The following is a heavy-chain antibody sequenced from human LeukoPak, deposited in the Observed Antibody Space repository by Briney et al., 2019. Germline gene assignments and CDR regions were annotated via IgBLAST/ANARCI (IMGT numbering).Heavy chain of an antibody. Sequence: GRSLRLSCAASGFTFSSYGMHWVRQAPGKGLEWVAVISYDGSNKYYADSVKGRFTISRDNSKNTLCLQMNSLRAEDTAVYYCAKSRDWFSNWFDPWGQGTLVTVSS. D-gene: IGHD3-9*01. V-gene: IGHV3-30*18. CDR3: AKSRDWFSNWFDP. CDR1: GFTFSSYG. CDR2: ISYDGSNK. J-gene: IGHJ5*02.